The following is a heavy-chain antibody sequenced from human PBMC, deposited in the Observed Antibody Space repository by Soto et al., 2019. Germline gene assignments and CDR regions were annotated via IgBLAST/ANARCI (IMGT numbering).Heavy chain of an antibody. D-gene: IGHD5-12*01. Sequence: GASVKVSCKASGGTFSSYAISWVRQAPGQGLEWMGGIIPIFGTANYAQKFQGRVTITADKSTSTAYMELSSLRSEDTAVYYCARGRGWLQPSEIFDYWGQGTLVTVSS. V-gene: IGHV1-69*06. J-gene: IGHJ4*02. CDR3: ARGRGWLQPSEIFDY. CDR1: GGTFSSYA. CDR2: IIPIFGTA.